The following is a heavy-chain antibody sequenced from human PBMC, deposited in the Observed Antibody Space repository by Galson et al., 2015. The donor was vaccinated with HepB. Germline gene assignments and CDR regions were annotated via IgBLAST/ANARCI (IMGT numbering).Heavy chain of an antibody. V-gene: IGHV3-7*03. Sequence: SLRLSCAASGFTFSTYWMGWVRQAPGKGLEWVANIKEDGREKYYVDSVKGRFTISRDNAKNSLYLQMNSLRAEDTAVYYCARKALSAAGRPFDYWGQGTLVTVSS. CDR1: GFTFSTYW. CDR3: ARKALSAAGRPFDY. D-gene: IGHD6-13*01. CDR2: IKEDGREK. J-gene: IGHJ4*02.